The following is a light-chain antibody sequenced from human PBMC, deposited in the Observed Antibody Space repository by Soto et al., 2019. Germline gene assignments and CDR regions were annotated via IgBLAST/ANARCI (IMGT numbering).Light chain of an antibody. CDR3: QSYDISLRGVL. Sequence: QSVLTQPPSVSGAPGERVAISCTGSSSNIGAGYDVHWYQQFPGTAPKLLIYNNNNRPSGVPDRFSGSRSGTSASLAIPGLQAEDEANYHCQSYDISLRGVLFGGGTKLTVL. V-gene: IGLV1-40*01. CDR1: SSNIGAGYD. J-gene: IGLJ3*02. CDR2: NNN.